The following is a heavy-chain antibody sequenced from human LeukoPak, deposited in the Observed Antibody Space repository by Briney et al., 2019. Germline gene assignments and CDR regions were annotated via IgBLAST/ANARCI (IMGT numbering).Heavy chain of an antibody. J-gene: IGHJ1*01. CDR3: AKEAAYCGGDCSLYFQH. Sequence: GGSLRLSCAASGFTFSSYWMSWVRQAPGKGLEWVAVISYDGSNKYYADSVKGRFTISRDNSKNTLYLQMNSLRAEDTAVYYCAKEAAYCGGDCSLYFQHWGQGTLVTVSS. D-gene: IGHD2-21*02. V-gene: IGHV3-30*18. CDR1: GFTFSSYW. CDR2: ISYDGSNK.